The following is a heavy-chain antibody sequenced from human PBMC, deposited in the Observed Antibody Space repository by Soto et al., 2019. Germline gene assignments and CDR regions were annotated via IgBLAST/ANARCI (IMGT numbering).Heavy chain of an antibody. V-gene: IGHV3-9*01. CDR3: AKDLYGIITPANDY. CDR1: GFTFDDYA. D-gene: IGHD1-20*01. Sequence: EVQLVESGGGLVQPGRSLRLSCAASGFTFDDYAKHWVRHAPGKGLEWVSGISWNSGSIGYADSVKGRFTISRDNAKNSLYLQMNSLRAEDTAFYYCAKDLYGIITPANDYWGQGTLVTVSS. CDR2: ISWNSGSI. J-gene: IGHJ4*02.